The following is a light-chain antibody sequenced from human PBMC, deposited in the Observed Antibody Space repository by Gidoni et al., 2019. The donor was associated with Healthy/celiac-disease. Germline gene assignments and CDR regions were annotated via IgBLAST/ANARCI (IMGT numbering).Light chain of an antibody. CDR2: GAS. CDR1: QSVSNN. CDR3: QQYNNWPLYT. J-gene: IGKJ2*01. Sequence: EIVITHSPAPLSVSPGERATLSCRASQSVSNNLAWYQQKPGQAPRLLIYGASTRATGIPARFSGSGSGTEFTLTISSLQAEDFAVYFCQQYNNWPLYTFGQXTKLEIK. V-gene: IGKV3-15*01.